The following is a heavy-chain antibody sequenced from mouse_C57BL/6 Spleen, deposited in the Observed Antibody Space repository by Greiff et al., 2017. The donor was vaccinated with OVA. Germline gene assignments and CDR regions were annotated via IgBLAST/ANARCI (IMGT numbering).Heavy chain of an antibody. CDR3: ARGRYGYYAPFDY. V-gene: IGHV1-76*01. CDR1: GYTFTDYY. CDR2: IYPGSGNT. D-gene: IGHD2-3*01. J-gene: IGHJ2*01. Sequence: VKLQQSGAELVRPGASVKLSCKASGYTFTDYYINWVKQRPGQGLEWIARIYPGSGNTYYNEKFKGKATLTAEKSSSTAYMQLSSLTSEDSAVYFCARGRYGYYAPFDYWGQGTTLTVSS.